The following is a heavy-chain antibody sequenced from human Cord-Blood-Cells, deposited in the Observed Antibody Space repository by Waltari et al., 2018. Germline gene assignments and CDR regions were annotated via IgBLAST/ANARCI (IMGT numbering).Heavy chain of an antibody. V-gene: IGHV4-59*08. Sequence: QVQLQESGPGLVKPSETLSLTCTVSGGSISSYYWSWIRQPPGKGLEWIGYIYYSGSTNYTPSLKSRVTIAVDTSKNQCSLKLSSVTAADTAVYYCARHEQQLDYWGQGTLVTVSS. J-gene: IGHJ4*02. CDR1: GGSISSYY. D-gene: IGHD6-13*01. CDR3: ARHEQQLDY. CDR2: IYYSGST.